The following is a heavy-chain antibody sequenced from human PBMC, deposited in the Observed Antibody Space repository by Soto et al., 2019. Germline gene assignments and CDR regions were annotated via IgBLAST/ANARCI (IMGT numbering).Heavy chain of an antibody. Sequence: QVQLQQWGAGLLKPSETLSLTCAVYGGSFSGYYWSWIRQPPGKGLEWIGEINHSGSTNYNPSLKSRVTISVDTSKNQFSLKLSSVTAADTAVYYCAGGYGDYYWYFDLWGRGTLVTVSS. D-gene: IGHD4-17*01. CDR1: GGSFSGYY. J-gene: IGHJ2*01. V-gene: IGHV4-34*01. CDR2: INHSGST. CDR3: AGGYGDYYWYFDL.